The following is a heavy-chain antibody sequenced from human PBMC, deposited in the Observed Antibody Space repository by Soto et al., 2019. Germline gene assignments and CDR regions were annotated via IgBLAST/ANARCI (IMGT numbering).Heavy chain of an antibody. J-gene: IGHJ5*02. CDR1: GGSIISRSYY. V-gene: IGHV4-39*01. Sequence: QLRLQESGPGLVKPSQTLSLTCSVSGGSIISRSYYWGWIRQPPGKGLEWIGSMYYSGTTYYNPSLKSRVTVPVDTSKNQLPLKLSSVTAADTAGYYCATPALDSGALGWFDPWGQGTLVTVSS. CDR3: ATPALDSGALGWFDP. D-gene: IGHD4-17*01. CDR2: MYYSGTT.